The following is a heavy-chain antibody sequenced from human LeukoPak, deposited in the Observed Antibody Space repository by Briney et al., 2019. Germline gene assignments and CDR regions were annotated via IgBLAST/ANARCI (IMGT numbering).Heavy chain of an antibody. J-gene: IGHJ4*02. V-gene: IGHV4-39*07. D-gene: IGHD2-15*01. CDR1: GGSISSYY. Sequence: SETLSLTCTVSGGSISSYYWGWIRQPPGKGLEWIGSIYYSGSTYYNPSLKSRVTISVDTSKNQFSLKLSSVTAADTAVYYCARGVSPRWHVYWGQGTLVTVSS. CDR2: IYYSGST. CDR3: ARGVSPRWHVY.